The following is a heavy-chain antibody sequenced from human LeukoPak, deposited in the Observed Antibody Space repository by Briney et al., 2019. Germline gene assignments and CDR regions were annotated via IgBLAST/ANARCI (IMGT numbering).Heavy chain of an antibody. D-gene: IGHD3-10*01. Sequence: SETLSLTCSGSSDSISSSSYLWVWVRQPPGKGLEWIGDIYSNGHTSYNPSLKSRAAISVDTSKNQFSLNLSSVTAADTAVYYCARRHYGSGNIDSWGQGTLVTVSS. CDR3: ARRHYGSGNIDS. CDR1: SDSISSSSYL. V-gene: IGHV4-39*01. CDR2: IYSNGHT. J-gene: IGHJ4*02.